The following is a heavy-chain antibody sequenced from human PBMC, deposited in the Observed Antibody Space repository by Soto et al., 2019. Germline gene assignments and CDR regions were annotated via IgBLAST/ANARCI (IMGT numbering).Heavy chain of an antibody. Sequence: EVRLVESGGGLVQPGRSLRLSCAASGFIFGDYAMNWVRQVPGKGLEWVSVISANSGYIVYADSVKGRFTISRDNARNSLYLQMSSLGIEDTAFYYCAKGFSYGDYRYYFDYWGQGTLVTVSS. CDR2: ISANSGYI. V-gene: IGHV3-9*01. J-gene: IGHJ4*02. D-gene: IGHD4-17*01. CDR3: AKGFSYGDYRYYFDY. CDR1: GFIFGDYA.